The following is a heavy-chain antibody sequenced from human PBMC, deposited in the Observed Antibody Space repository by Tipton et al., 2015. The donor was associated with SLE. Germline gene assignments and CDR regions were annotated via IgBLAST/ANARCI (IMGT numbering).Heavy chain of an antibody. CDR2: MNPNSGDA. D-gene: IGHD2-15*01. CDR3: ARRWDCCGGICQGSCGD. J-gene: IGHJ4*02. V-gene: IGHV1-8*01. Sequence: QLVQSGAEVKKPGASVKVSCKASGYTFTSYDINWVRQATGQGLEWMGWMNPNSGDAGYALKFQGRVTMTRNISKSTAYMELSSLRSEDTAVYYCARRWDCCGGICQGSCGDWGQGTLVTVSS. CDR1: GYTFTSYD.